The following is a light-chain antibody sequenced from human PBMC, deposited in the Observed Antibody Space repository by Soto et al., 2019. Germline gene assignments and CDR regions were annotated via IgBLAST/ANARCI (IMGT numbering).Light chain of an antibody. CDR3: QQSYSTPPT. V-gene: IGKV1-39*01. CDR2: AAS. CDR1: QSISSY. J-gene: IGKJ5*01. Sequence: DIQMTQSPSXLSASVGDRVTITCRASQSISSYLNWYQQKPGKAPKLLIYAASSLQSGVPSRFSGSGSGTDFTLTISSLQPEDFATYYCQQSYSTPPTFGQGTRLEIK.